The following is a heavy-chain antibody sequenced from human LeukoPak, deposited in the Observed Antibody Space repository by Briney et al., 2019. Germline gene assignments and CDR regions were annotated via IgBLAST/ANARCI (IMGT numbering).Heavy chain of an antibody. CDR1: GYIFTSYA. V-gene: IGHV1-3*03. J-gene: IGHJ4*02. Sequence: ASVKVSCKASGYIFTSYAMHWVRQAPGQRLEWMGWINAGNGDTKYSQDFQGRLTIIRDTSASTAHMELSSLRSEDMAVYYCARGRYYDSSGPFWLYYFDYWGQGTLVTVSS. CDR2: INAGNGDT. D-gene: IGHD3-22*01. CDR3: ARGRYYDSSGPFWLYYFDY.